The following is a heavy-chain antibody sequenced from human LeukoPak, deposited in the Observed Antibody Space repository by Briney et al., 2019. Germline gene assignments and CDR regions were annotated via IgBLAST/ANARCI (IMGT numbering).Heavy chain of an antibody. V-gene: IGHV1-69*05. D-gene: IGHD1-26*01. Sequence: ASVKVSCKASGGTFSSYAISWVRQAPGQGLEWMGGIIPIFGTANYAQKFQGRVTITTDESTSTAYMELSSLRSEDTAVYYCASQSGSYYANAFDIWGQGTMVTVSS. CDR1: GGTFSSYA. CDR2: IIPIFGTA. J-gene: IGHJ3*02. CDR3: ASQSGSYYANAFDI.